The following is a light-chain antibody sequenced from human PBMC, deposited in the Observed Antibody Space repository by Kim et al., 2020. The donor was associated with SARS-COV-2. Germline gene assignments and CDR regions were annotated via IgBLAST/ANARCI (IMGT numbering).Light chain of an antibody. V-gene: IGKV3-20*01. J-gene: IGKJ2*01. CDR3: QQYDGSPYT. Sequence: EIVLTQSPGTLSLSPGERAALSCRASQSVSSSSLAWYQQKPRQAPRLLIYGASSRATGIPDRFSGSGSGTDFTLTISRLEPEDFAVYYCQQYDGSPYTFGQGTKLEI. CDR2: GAS. CDR1: QSVSSSS.